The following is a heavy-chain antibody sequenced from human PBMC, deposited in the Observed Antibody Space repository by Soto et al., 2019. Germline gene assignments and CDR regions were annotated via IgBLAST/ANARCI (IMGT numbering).Heavy chain of an antibody. CDR3: AKDSGSTGDFDY. V-gene: IGHV3-30*18. J-gene: IGHJ4*02. Sequence: GGSLRLSCAASGFTFSSYGMHWVRQAPGKGLEWVAVISYDGSNKYYADSVKGRFTISRDNSKNTLYLQMNSLRAEDTAVYYCAKDSGSTGDFDYWGQGTLVTVSS. CDR1: GFTFSSYG. CDR2: ISYDGSNK. D-gene: IGHD3-10*01.